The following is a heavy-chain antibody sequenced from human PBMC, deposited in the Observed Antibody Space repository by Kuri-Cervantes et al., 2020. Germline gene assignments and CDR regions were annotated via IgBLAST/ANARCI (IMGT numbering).Heavy chain of an antibody. CDR3: ARGGIVGARPFQH. CDR2: IHYGGTA. CDR1: GGSISRSDYY. J-gene: IGHJ1*01. D-gene: IGHD1-26*01. Sequence: GSLRLSCTVSGGSISRSDYYWGWIRQPPGKGLEWIGCIHYGGTAYYNPSLKSRVTISADTSKNQFSLMLRSVTAADTAVYYCARGGIVGARPFQHWGQGTLVTVSS. V-gene: IGHV4-39*01.